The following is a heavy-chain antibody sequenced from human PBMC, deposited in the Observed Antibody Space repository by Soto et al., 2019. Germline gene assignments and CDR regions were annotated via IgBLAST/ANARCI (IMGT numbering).Heavy chain of an antibody. CDR1: GFTFSSYG. D-gene: IGHD6-19*01. J-gene: IGHJ3*02. CDR2: ITYAGSNK. Sequence: QVQLVESEGGVVQPGTSLRLSCAASGFTFSSYGMHWVRQAPGKGLEWVALITYAGSNKNYADSVKGRFTISRDNSKNTLYLQMNSLRPEDTAVYYCARSEQYQVFAFDIWGQGAMVTVSS. CDR3: ARSEQYQVFAFDI. V-gene: IGHV3-30*03.